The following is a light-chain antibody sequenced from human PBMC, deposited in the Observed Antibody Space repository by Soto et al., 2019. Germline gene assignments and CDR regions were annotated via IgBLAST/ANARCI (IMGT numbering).Light chain of an antibody. J-gene: IGKJ1*01. Sequence: EVVMRQSPATLSFSLGEGATLSCRASQGIGDTLAWYQHKPGQTPRLLIYDTSTRATGVPTRFSGSGSGTEFTLTISSLQSEDFAVYYCQQYTNWPPVTFGQGTNVDIK. CDR3: QQYTNWPPVT. V-gene: IGKV3-15*01. CDR1: QGIGDT. CDR2: DTS.